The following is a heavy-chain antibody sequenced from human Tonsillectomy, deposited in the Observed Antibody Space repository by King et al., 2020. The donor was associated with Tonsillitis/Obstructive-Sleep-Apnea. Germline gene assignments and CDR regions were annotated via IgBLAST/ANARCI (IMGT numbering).Heavy chain of an antibody. CDR3: TTDYGDYVGGYFDS. J-gene: IGHJ4*02. CDR1: GFTFSNAW. D-gene: IGHD4-17*01. Sequence: VQLVESGGGLVKPGGSLRLSCAASGFTFSNAWMSWVRQAPGKGLEWVGRIKSKTEGGTTGYAAAVKGRFTISRDDSKNTLYRQMNSLKTEDTAVYYCTTDYGDYVGGYFDSWGQGTLVTVSS. V-gene: IGHV3-15*01. CDR2: IKSKTEGGTT.